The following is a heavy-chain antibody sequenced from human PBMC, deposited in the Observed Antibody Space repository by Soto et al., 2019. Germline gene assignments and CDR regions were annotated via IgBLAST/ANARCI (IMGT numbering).Heavy chain of an antibody. J-gene: IGHJ6*02. CDR2: ISATSAAR. D-gene: IGHD3-16*01. CDR1: GFTFSTYA. V-gene: IGHV3-23*01. CDR3: AKDAYDYVWGNYNYGMDV. Sequence: EVQLLESGGGLVXXXGSLRLFXXXXGFTFSTYAMSWVRQAPGKGLEWVSGISATSAARYYADSVRGRFTISRDNSKNTLYLQVNSLRAEDTAVYYCAKDAYDYVWGNYNYGMDVWGRGTAVTVSS.